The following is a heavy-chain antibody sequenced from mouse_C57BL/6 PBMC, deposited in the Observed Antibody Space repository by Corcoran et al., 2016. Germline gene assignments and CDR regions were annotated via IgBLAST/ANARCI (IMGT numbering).Heavy chain of an antibody. CDR2: INPNNGGT. CDR1: GYTFTDYY. Sequence: EVQLQQSGPALVKYGASVKISCKASGYTFTDYYMNWVKQSHGKSLEWIGDINPNNGGTSYNQKFKGKATLTVDKSSSTAYMELRSLTSEDSAVYYCARGDYYGSSYGFDYWGQGTTLTVSS. CDR3: ARGDYYGSSYGFDY. V-gene: IGHV1-26*01. D-gene: IGHD1-1*01. J-gene: IGHJ2*01.